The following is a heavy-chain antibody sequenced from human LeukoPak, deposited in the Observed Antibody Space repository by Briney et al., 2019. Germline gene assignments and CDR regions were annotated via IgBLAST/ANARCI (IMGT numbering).Heavy chain of an antibody. CDR2: VSGDGGST. D-gene: IGHD3-3*01. J-gene: IGHJ5*02. Sequence: GGSLRLSCAASGFTCDDYAMHWVRQAPGKGLEWVSLVSGDGGSTYYADSVKGRFTISRDNGKNSLYLQMNSLRTEDTALYYCAKDMERYYEFWSGYYNGFDPGGEGTLVTVSS. CDR3: AKDMERYYEFWSGYYNGFDP. V-gene: IGHV3-43*02. CDR1: GFTCDDYA.